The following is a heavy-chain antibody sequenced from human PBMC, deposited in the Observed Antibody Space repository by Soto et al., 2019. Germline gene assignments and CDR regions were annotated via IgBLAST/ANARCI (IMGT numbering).Heavy chain of an antibody. CDR2: INHSGST. CDR3: ARALGYCSGGSCYGRFYFDY. D-gene: IGHD2-15*01. V-gene: IGHV4-34*01. Sequence: SETLSLTCAVYGGSFSGYYWSWIRQPPWKGLEWIGEINHSGSTNYNPSLKSRVTISVDTSKNQFSLKLSSVTAADTAVYYCARALGYCSGGSCYGRFYFDYWGQGTLVTVSS. CDR1: GGSFSGYY. J-gene: IGHJ4*02.